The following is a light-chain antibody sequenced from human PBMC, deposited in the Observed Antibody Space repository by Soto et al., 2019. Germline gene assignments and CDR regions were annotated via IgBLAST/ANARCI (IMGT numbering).Light chain of an antibody. CDR1: QSVSSN. J-gene: IGKJ5*01. Sequence: EIVMTQSPATLSVSPGERATLSCRASQSVSSNLAWYQQKPGQAPRLLIYGASTRPSGIPARFSGSGSGTEFTLTISSLQSEDFAVYYCKQYNNWPPITFGQGTRLEIK. CDR2: GAS. CDR3: KQYNNWPPIT. V-gene: IGKV3-15*01.